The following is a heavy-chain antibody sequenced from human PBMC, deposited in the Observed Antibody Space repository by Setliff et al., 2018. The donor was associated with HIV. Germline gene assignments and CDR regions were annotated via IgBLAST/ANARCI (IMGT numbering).Heavy chain of an antibody. CDR1: GYTFTSYG. V-gene: IGHV1-18*01. D-gene: IGHD6-19*01. J-gene: IGHJ3*02. Sequence: ASVKVSCKASGYTFTSYGISWVRQAPGQGLEWMGWISAYNGNTNYSQKFQGRVTITRDTSASTAYMELSSLRSEDTAVYYCVRVYADSSGWSQDAFDIWGQGTMVTVSS. CDR2: ISAYNGNT. CDR3: VRVYADSSGWSQDAFDI.